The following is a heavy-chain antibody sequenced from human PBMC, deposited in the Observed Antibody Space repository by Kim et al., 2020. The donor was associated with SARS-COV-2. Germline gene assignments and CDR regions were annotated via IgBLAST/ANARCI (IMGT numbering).Heavy chain of an antibody. CDR1: GGSISSYY. V-gene: IGHV4-59*13. CDR2: IYYSGST. Sequence: SETLSLTCTVSGGSISSYYWSWIRQPPGKGLEWIGYIYYSGSTNYNPSLKSRVTISVDTSKNQFSLKLSSVTAADTAVYYCARAGESAADPHFYYYYGMDVWGQGTTVTVSS. J-gene: IGHJ6*02. D-gene: IGHD6-13*01. CDR3: ARAGESAADPHFYYYYGMDV.